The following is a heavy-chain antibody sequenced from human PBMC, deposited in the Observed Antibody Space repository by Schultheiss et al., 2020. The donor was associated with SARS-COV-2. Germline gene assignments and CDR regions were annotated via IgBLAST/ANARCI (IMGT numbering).Heavy chain of an antibody. Sequence: SETLSLTCAVSGYSISSGYYWGWIRQPPGKGLEWIGYIYYSGSTYYNPSLKSRVTISVDTSKNQFSLKLSSVTAADTAVYYCARAPAGDYFNDGPLQYWGQGTLVTVSS. D-gene: IGHD4-17*01. J-gene: IGHJ4*02. CDR3: ARAPAGDYFNDGPLQY. V-gene: IGHV4-38-2*01. CDR1: GYSISSGYY. CDR2: IYYSGST.